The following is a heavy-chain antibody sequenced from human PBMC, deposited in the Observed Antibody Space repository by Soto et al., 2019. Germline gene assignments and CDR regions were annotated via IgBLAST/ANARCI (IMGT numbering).Heavy chain of an antibody. CDR3: SILVGRTMIVVAKNDAFDI. CDR1: GGSFSGYY. V-gene: IGHV4-34*01. D-gene: IGHD3-22*01. Sequence: SETLSLTCAVYGGSFSGYYWRWIRQPPGKGLEWMGEINHRGSTNYNPSLKSRVTISVDTAKNHFSLKLSSVTAADTAGYYCSILVGRTMIVVAKNDAFDIWGQGTMVTVS. J-gene: IGHJ3*02. CDR2: INHRGST.